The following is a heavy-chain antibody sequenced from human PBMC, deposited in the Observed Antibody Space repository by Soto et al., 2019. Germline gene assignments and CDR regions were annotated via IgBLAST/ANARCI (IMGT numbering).Heavy chain of an antibody. Sequence: EVQLLESGGGLVQPGGSLRLSCAASGFTFSGFAMNWVRQPPGKGLEWVSSVDYTGSYTFYAASVKGRFTISRDNSKNMVYLERNSLRAVDTAVYYCAKRSGGFSEFDYWGQGTLVIVSS. CDR2: VDYTGSYT. CDR1: GFTFSGFA. V-gene: IGHV3-23*01. D-gene: IGHD5-12*01. CDR3: AKRSGGFSEFDY. J-gene: IGHJ4*02.